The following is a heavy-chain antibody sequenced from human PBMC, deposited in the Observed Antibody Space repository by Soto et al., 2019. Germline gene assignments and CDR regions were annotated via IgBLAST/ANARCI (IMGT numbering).Heavy chain of an antibody. Sequence: QVQLQQSGPRLVKPSETLSLTCTVSSGPDRSHNWGWIRQPPGRGLEWIGYVYYTGDTAYNPSLRGRLTISADTSTNDISLTLNSVTAADTAVYYCVRQGIDYLHGLVDVWGQGTTVSVSS. D-gene: IGHD4-17*01. CDR1: SGPDRSHN. V-gene: IGHV4-59*08. CDR2: VYYTGDT. J-gene: IGHJ6*02. CDR3: VRQGIDYLHGLVDV.